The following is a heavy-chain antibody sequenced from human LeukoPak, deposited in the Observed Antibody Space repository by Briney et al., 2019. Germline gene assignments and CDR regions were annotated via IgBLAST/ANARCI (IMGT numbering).Heavy chain of an antibody. CDR2: INHSGST. D-gene: IGHD3-10*01. J-gene: IGHJ4*02. Sequence: PSETLSLTCAVYGGSFSGYYWGWIRQPPGKGLEWIGEINHSGSTNYNPSLKSRVTISVDTSKNQFSLKLSSVTAADTAVYYCARRFRWYGSDHFDYWGQGTLVTVSS. V-gene: IGHV4-34*01. CDR3: ARRFRWYGSDHFDY. CDR1: GGSFSGYY.